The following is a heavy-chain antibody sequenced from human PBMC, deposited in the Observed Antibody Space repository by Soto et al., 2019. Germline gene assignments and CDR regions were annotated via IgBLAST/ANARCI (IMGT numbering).Heavy chain of an antibody. CDR2: MSYDETKK. CDR3: AKDRRDGDFMHILVVDF. D-gene: IGHD2-15*01. V-gene: IGHV3-30*18. Sequence: QVRLVASGGGVVQPGGSLRLSCATSGFSLSSYAMHWVRQAPGKGLEWVALMSYDETKKYYADSVKGRFTISRDTSKNTLFLQMNNLRVEDTAVYYCAKDRRDGDFMHILVVDFWGQGALVTVSS. CDR1: GFSLSSYA. J-gene: IGHJ4*02.